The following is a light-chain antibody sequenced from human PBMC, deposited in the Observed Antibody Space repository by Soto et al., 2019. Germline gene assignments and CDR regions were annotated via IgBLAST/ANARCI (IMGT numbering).Light chain of an antibody. J-gene: IGLJ1*01. Sequence: QSALTQPASVSGSPGQSITISCTGTSSDVGGYNYVSWYQQHPGKAPKLMIYDVSNRPSGVSNRFSGSKSGNTASLTISWLHAEDEADYYCSSYTSSSTLVFGTGTKVTVL. CDR1: SSDVGGYNY. CDR2: DVS. V-gene: IGLV2-14*01. CDR3: SSYTSSSTLV.